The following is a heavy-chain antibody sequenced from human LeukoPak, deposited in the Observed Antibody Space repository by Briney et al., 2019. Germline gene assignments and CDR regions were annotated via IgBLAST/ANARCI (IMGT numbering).Heavy chain of an antibody. CDR1: GGTFSSYA. J-gene: IGHJ4*02. D-gene: IGHD6-6*01. V-gene: IGHV1-69*01. CDR3: ARAAYSSSYAAGY. Sequence: SVKASCKASGGTFSSYAISWVRQAPGQGLEWMGGIIPIFGTANYAQKFQGRVTITADESTSTAYMELSSLRSEDTAVYYCARAAYSSSYAAGYWGQGTLVTVSS. CDR2: IIPIFGTA.